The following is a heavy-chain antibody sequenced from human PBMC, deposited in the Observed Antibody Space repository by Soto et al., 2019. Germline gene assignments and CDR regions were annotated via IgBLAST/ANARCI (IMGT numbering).Heavy chain of an antibody. CDR3: ARAFSSPYYYGSGSSPPFVY. D-gene: IGHD3-10*01. Sequence: SVKVSCKASGGTFSSYAISWVRQAPGQGPEWMGGIIPIFGTANYAQKFQGRVTITADESTSTAYMELSSLRSEDTAVYYCARAFSSPYYYGSGSSPPFVYWGQGTLVTVSS. V-gene: IGHV1-69*13. J-gene: IGHJ4*02. CDR2: IIPIFGTA. CDR1: GGTFSSYA.